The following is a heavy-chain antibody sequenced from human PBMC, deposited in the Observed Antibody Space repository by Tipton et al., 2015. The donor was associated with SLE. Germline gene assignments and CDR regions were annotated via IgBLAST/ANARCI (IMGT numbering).Heavy chain of an antibody. CDR3: AGGRGAVAGRENWFEP. Sequence: QSGAEVKKPGASVKVSCKASGYTFSTYDIDWVRQATGQGLEWMGWMNPNSGNSGYAQKFQGRVTMTRNNSISTAYMELSSIKVEDAAVYYCAGGRGAVAGRENWFEPWGKGTLVTVSS. D-gene: IGHD6-19*01. CDR2: MNPNSGNS. CDR1: GYTFSTYD. V-gene: IGHV1-8*01. J-gene: IGHJ5*02.